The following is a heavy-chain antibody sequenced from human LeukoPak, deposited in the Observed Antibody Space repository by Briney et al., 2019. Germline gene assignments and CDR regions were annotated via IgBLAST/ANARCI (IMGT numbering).Heavy chain of an antibody. CDR3: ALLTGDPIDY. CDR1: GFTFSSYA. V-gene: IGHV3-23*01. D-gene: IGHD7-27*01. J-gene: IGHJ4*02. CDR2: ISGSGGST. Sequence: GGSLRLSCAASGFTFSSYAMSWVRQAPGKGLEWVSVISGSGGSTNYADSVKGRFTISRDNSKNTLYLQMNSLRAEDTAVYYCALLTGDPIDYWGQGTLVTVSS.